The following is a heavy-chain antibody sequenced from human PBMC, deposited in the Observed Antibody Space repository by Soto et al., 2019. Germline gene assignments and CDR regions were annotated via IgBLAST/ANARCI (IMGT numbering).Heavy chain of an antibody. D-gene: IGHD6-19*01. J-gene: IGHJ4*02. CDR3: ARDADSSGLHY. V-gene: IGHV3-53*02. CDR2: IYPAGPT. CDR1: GFTVSGMF. Sequence: EVSLVETGGGLIHPGGSLRLSCAASGFTVSGMFMNWVRQAPGKGLEWVSVIYPAGPTYYADSVKGRFTISRDNSKNTLFLQLNNPRAEDTAVYYCARDADSSGLHYWGQGILVTVSS.